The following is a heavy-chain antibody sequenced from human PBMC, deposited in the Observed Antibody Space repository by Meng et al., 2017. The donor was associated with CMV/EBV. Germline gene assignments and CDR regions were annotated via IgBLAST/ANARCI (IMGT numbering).Heavy chain of an antibody. CDR2: MSPNSDNT. CDR1: YTFSSSG. D-gene: IGHD6-13*01. CDR3: AKGPYSGSWYGYWFDP. J-gene: IGHJ5*02. Sequence: YTFSSSGSNWVRKATGRGLVWLRWMSPNSDNTGYARKFQGRVTMTRNTSMSTAYMELSSLGSEDTAVYYCAKGPYSGSWYGYWFDPWGQGTLVTVSS. V-gene: IGHV1-8*01.